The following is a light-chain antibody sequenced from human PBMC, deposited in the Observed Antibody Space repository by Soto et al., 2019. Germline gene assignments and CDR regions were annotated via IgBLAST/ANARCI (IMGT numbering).Light chain of an antibody. Sequence: EIVLTQSPATLSVSPGERATLSCRASQSVGNNFAWYQQKPAQAPRLLIFATSTRATGVPARFSGSGSGTEFTLTISSLQAEDFAVYYCQQYGDWPLTFGEGDKVDIE. CDR2: ATS. CDR1: QSVGNN. J-gene: IGKJ4*01. V-gene: IGKV3-15*01. CDR3: QQYGDWPLT.